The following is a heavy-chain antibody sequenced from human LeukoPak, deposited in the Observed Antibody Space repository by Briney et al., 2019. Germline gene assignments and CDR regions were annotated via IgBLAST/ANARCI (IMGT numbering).Heavy chain of an antibody. CDR1: GYTFTSYD. CDR2: MNPNSGNT. V-gene: IGHV1-8*03. Sequence: GASVKVSCKASGYTFTSYDINWVRQATGQGLEWMGWMNPNSGNTNYAQRFQERVTITRDMSTSTAYMELSSLKSEDTAVYYCAAGDATSPFQHWGQGTLVTVSS. CDR3: AAGDATSPFQH. D-gene: IGHD5-12*01. J-gene: IGHJ1*01.